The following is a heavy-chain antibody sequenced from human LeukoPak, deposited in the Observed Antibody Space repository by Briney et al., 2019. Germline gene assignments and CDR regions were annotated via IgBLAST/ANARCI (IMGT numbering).Heavy chain of an antibody. J-gene: IGHJ3*02. CDR2: ITPILGIA. Sequence: SVKVSCKASGGTFSSYAISWVRQAPGQGLEWMGRITPILGIANYAQKFQGRVTITADKSTSTAYMELSSLRSEDTAVYYCASQYSSRLNDAFDIWGQGTMVTVSS. V-gene: IGHV1-69*04. CDR1: GGTFSSYA. CDR3: ASQYSSRLNDAFDI. D-gene: IGHD6-13*01.